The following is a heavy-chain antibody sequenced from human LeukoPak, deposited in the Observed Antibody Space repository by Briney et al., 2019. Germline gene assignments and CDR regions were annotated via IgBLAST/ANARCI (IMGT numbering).Heavy chain of an antibody. J-gene: IGHJ5*02. CDR3: ARDKKEEVPAAAGWFDP. CDR1: GYSISSGYY. D-gene: IGHD2-2*01. CDR2: IYHSGST. Sequence: PSETLSLTCAVSGYSISSGYYWGWIRQPPGKGLEWIGSIYHSGSTYYNPFLKSRVTISVDTSKNQFSLKLSSVTAADTAVYYCARDKKEEVPAAAGWFDPWGQGTLVTVSS. V-gene: IGHV4-38-2*02.